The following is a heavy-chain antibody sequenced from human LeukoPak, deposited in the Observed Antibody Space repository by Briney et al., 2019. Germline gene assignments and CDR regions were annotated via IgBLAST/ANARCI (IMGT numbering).Heavy chain of an antibody. D-gene: IGHD1-1*01. CDR2: ISGSGGST. V-gene: IGHV3-23*01. CDR1: GFTFSSYA. CDR3: AKSRSGSANWALQIFDN. J-gene: IGHJ4*02. Sequence: PGGSLRLSCAASGFTFSSYAMSWVRQAPGKGLEWVSAISGSGGSTYYADSVKGRFTISRDNSKNTLYLQINSLRAEDTAVYFCAKSRSGSANWALQIFDNWGQGTLVTVSS.